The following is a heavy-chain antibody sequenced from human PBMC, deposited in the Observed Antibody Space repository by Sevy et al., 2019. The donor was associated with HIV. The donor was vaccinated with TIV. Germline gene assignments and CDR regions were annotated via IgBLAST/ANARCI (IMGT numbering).Heavy chain of an antibody. Sequence: GGSLRLSCTASGYTFPAFSFNCVRQAPGKGLEWLSYISTGTDHIYYADSAKGRFTISRDDAKNSVYLEMKSLRDQDTALYYCVRRGVDAYNVYFDLWGQGTLVTVSS. D-gene: IGHD3-10*01. CDR3: VRRGVDAYNVYFDL. CDR2: ISTGTDHI. J-gene: IGHJ4*02. V-gene: IGHV3-21*05. CDR1: GYTFPAFS.